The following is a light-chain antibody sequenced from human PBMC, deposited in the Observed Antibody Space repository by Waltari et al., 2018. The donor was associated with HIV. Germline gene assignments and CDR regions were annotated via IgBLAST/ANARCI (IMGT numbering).Light chain of an antibody. CDR3: AAWDASLSGNWV. V-gene: IGLV1-47*01. Sequence: QSVLTQPPSASGTPGQRVTISCSGSSSNIGSNYVYWYHQLPGTTPKLLIYRNNQRPSGVPDRFSGSKSGTSASLAISGLRSEDEADYYCAAWDASLSGNWVFGGGTKLTVL. J-gene: IGLJ3*02. CDR1: SSNIGSNY. CDR2: RNN.